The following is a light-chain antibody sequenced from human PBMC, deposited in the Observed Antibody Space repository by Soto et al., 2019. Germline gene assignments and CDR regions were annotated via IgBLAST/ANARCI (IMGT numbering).Light chain of an antibody. J-gene: IGLJ3*02. Sequence: QSVLTQPPSASGTPGQRVTIACSGSSSNIGSTTVKWYQQLPGTAPKLLIYNNNHRPSGVPARFSGSKSGTSASLAISGLQSEDEADYYCAAWDDSLNGVVFGGGTKVTVL. V-gene: IGLV1-44*01. CDR2: NNN. CDR3: AAWDDSLNGVV. CDR1: SSNIGSTT.